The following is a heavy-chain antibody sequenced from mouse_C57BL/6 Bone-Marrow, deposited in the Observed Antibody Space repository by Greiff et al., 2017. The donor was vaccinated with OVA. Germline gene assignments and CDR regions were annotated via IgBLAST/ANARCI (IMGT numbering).Heavy chain of an antibody. V-gene: IGHV1-15*01. J-gene: IGHJ4*01. CDR1: GYTFTDYE. CDR2: IDPETGGT. Sequence: VKLQESGAELVRPGASVTLSCKASGYTFTDYEMHWVKQTPVHGLEWIGAIDPETGGTAYNQKFKGKAILTADKSSSTAYMELRSLTSEDSAVYYCTRGGFYAMDYLGQGTSVTVSS. CDR3: TRGGFYAMDY.